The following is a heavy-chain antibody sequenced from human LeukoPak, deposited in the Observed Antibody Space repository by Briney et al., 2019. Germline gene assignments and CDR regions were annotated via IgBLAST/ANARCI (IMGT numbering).Heavy chain of an antibody. Sequence: SETLSLTCAVYGGSFSGYYWSWIRQTPEKGLEWIGNIYFSGATYYNPSLKSRVTISVDTSKNQFSLSLSVVAAADTAVYYCAKLSSNWYFDSWGRGTLVTVSS. D-gene: IGHD1-1*01. CDR2: IYFSGAT. J-gene: IGHJ4*02. V-gene: IGHV4-34*01. CDR3: AKLSSNWYFDS. CDR1: GGSFSGYY.